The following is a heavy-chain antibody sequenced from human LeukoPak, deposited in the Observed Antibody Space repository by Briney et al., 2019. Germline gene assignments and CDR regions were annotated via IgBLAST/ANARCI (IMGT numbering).Heavy chain of an antibody. Sequence: SVKVSCKASGGTFSSYAISWVRQAPGQGLEWMGRIIPIFDTANYAQKFQGRVTITTDESTSTAYMELSSLRSEDTAVYYCARLGITYYYDSSGINDAFDIWGQGTMVTVSS. D-gene: IGHD3-22*01. V-gene: IGHV1-69*05. CDR1: GGTFSSYA. CDR2: IIPIFDTA. J-gene: IGHJ3*02. CDR3: ARLGITYYYDSSGINDAFDI.